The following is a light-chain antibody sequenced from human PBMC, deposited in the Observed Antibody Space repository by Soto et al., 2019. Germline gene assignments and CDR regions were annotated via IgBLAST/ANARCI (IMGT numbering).Light chain of an antibody. V-gene: IGKV3-15*01. CDR1: QSVNNN. CDR2: GAS. CDR3: QQYNNCPLT. J-gene: IGKJ4*01. Sequence: EIVMTQSPATLSVSPGERATLSCRASQSVNNNLAWYQQKPGQAPRLLIYGASARATGIPARFSGSGSGTEFPLPFSSLQSEDFAVYYCQQYNNCPLTCGGGTKVEIK.